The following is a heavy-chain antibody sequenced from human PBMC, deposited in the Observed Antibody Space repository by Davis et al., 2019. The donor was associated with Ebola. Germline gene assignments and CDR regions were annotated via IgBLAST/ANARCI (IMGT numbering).Heavy chain of an antibody. Sequence: PGGSLRLSCAASGFTFSDYYMSWIRQAPGKGLEWVSYISSSSSYTNYADSVKGRFTISRDNAKNSLYLQMNSLRAEDTAVYYCARTPKHIVVVTATPSDVWGQGTTVTVSS. CDR2: ISSSSSYT. CDR1: GFTFSDYY. CDR3: ARTPKHIVVVTATPSDV. J-gene: IGHJ6*02. V-gene: IGHV3-11*06. D-gene: IGHD2-21*02.